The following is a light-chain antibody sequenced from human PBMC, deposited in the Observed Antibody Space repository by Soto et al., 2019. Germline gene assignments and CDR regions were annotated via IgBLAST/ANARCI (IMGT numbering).Light chain of an antibody. CDR3: QQYYSTPLT. V-gene: IGKV4-1*01. Sequence: DIVMTQSPDSLAVSLGERATINCKSSQTVLYSSNNKNYLAWYQQKSGQPPKLLIYWASTRQSGVPYRFSGSGSGTDFTLTISSLQAEDVAVYYCQQYYSTPLTFGGGTKVELK. CDR1: QTVLYSSNNKNY. CDR2: WAS. J-gene: IGKJ4*01.